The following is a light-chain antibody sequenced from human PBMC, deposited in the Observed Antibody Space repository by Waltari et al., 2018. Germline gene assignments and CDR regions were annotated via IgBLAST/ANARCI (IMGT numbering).Light chain of an antibody. CDR2: RDS. V-gene: IGLV3-9*01. CDR3: QVWDSTTAGV. Sequence: SYELTQPLSVSVALGQTAKINCGGNNIGTKNVHWYHQKPGQAPVLVISRDSNRPSGIPERFSGSNSGNTATLTISRAQAGDEADYYCQVWDSTTAGVFGGGTKLTVL. CDR1: NIGTKN. J-gene: IGLJ2*01.